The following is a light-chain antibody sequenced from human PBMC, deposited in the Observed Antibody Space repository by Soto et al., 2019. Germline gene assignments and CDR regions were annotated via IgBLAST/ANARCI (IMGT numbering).Light chain of an antibody. CDR1: QSVSSSF. CDR2: GAS. CDR3: QQYGSSPWT. V-gene: IGKV3-20*01. J-gene: IGKJ1*01. Sequence: EIVLTKSPGTLSLSPGERATLSCRASQSVSSSFLAWYQQKPGQAPRLLIYGASSRATGIPDRFSGSGSGTDFTLTISRLEPEDFAVYYCQQYGSSPWTFGQGTKVEFK.